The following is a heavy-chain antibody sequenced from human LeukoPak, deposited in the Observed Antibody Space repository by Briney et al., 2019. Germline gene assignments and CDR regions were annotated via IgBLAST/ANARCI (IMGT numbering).Heavy chain of an antibody. CDR1: GFTFSSYW. CDR3: ARDQSLWFGELCYFDY. V-gene: IGHV3-7*01. J-gene: IGHJ4*02. D-gene: IGHD3-10*01. Sequence: GGSLRLSCAASGFTFSSYWMSWVRQAPGKGLEWVANIKQDGSEKYYVDSVKGRFTISRDNAKNSLYLQMNSLRAEGTAVYYCARDQSLWFGELCYFDYWGQGTLVTVSS. CDR2: IKQDGSEK.